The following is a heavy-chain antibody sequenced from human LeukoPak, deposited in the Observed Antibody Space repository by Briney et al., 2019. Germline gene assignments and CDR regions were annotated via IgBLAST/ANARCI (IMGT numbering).Heavy chain of an antibody. D-gene: IGHD2-2*01. CDR3: AILLGYCSSTSCWSWFDP. Sequence: ASVKVSCKASGYTFTSYDINWVRQATGQGLEWMGWMNPNSGNTGYAQKFQGRVTMTRNTSISAAYMELSSLRSEDTAVYYCAILLGYCSSTSCWSWFDPWGRGTLVTVSS. CDR1: GYTFTSYD. J-gene: IGHJ5*02. CDR2: MNPNSGNT. V-gene: IGHV1-8*01.